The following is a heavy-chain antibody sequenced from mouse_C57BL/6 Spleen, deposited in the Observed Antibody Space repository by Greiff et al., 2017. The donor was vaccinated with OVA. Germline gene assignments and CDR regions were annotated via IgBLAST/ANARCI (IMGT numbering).Heavy chain of an antibody. CDR1: GFTFSDYG. CDR2: ISSGSSTI. V-gene: IGHV5-17*01. Sequence: EVKLMESGGGLVKPGGSLKLSCAASGFTFSDYGMHWVRQAPEKGLEWVAYISSGSSTIYYADTVKGRFTISRDNAKNTLFLQMTSLRSEDTAMYYCARRTLYAMDYWGQGTSVTVSS. CDR3: ARRTLYAMDY. J-gene: IGHJ4*01.